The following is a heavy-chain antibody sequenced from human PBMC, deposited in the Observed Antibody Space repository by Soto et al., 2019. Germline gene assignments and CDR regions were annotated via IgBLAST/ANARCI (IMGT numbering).Heavy chain of an antibody. J-gene: IGHJ4*02. CDR2: IIIANGNT. D-gene: IGHD2-8*01. V-gene: IGHV1-3*04. CDR3: ASVRWLYSADY. Sequence: QVQLVQSGAEVKKPGASVKVSCKASGYTFTGYSMHWLRQAPGQRLEWMGWIIIANGNTKYSQKFQGRVTITRDTAASTAYMELNTLRSEDTAVYYCASVRWLYSADYWGQGTLVSVSS. CDR1: GYTFTGYS.